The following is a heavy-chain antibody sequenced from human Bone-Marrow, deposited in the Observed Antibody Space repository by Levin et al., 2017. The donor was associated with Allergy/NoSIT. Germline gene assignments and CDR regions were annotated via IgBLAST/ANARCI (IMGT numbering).Heavy chain of an antibody. CDR1: GFKFSKFG. D-gene: IGHD1-26*01. CDR2: ISYDGSNR. J-gene: IGHJ3*02. CDR3: AKDIRGIVGALDI. V-gene: IGHV3-30*18. Sequence: LSLTCAASGFKFSKFGMHWVRQAPGEGLEWVAAISYDGSNRYDADSVRGRFTISRDNSKNTLYLEINSLRAEDTAVYYCAKDIRGIVGALDIWGQGTMVTVSS.